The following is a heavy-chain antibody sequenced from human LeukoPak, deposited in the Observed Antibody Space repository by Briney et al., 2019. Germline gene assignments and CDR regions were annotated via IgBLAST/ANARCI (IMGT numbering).Heavy chain of an antibody. Sequence: SVKVSCKASGGTFSSYAISWVRQAPGQGLEWMGRIIPILNMIDYAQKFQGRVTITADKSTETAYMELSSLTSEHTAVYYCAMDTSSPIWGQGTLITVSS. CDR2: IIPILNMI. CDR3: AMDTSSPI. D-gene: IGHD5-18*01. V-gene: IGHV1-69*04. J-gene: IGHJ4*02. CDR1: GGTFSSYA.